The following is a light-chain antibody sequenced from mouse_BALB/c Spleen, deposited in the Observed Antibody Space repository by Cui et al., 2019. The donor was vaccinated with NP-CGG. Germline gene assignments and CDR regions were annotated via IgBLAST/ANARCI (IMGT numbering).Light chain of an antibody. V-gene: IGLV1*01. CDR1: TGVVTTSNY. CDR3: ALWYSNHWV. CDR2: GTN. Sequence: AFVTQELALTTSPGETVTLTCRSSTGVVTTSNYANWVQEKPDHLFTGLIGGTNNRPPGVPVRFSGSPIGDKAALTITGAQTEDDAIYFCALWYSNHWVFGGGTKLTVL. J-gene: IGLJ1*01.